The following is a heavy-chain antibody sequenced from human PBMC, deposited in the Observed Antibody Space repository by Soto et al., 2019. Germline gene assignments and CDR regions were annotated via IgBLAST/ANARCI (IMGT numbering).Heavy chain of an antibody. CDR2: IYYSGST. V-gene: IGHV4-59*01. CDR1: GGSISSYY. D-gene: IGHD3-10*01. Sequence: NPSETLSLTCTVSGGSISSYYWSWIRQPPGKGLEWIGYIYYSGSTNYNPSLKSRVTISVDTSKNQFSLKLSSVTAADTAVYYCAREGMVRGVSDYYYGMDVWGQGTTVTVSS. CDR3: AREGMVRGVSDYYYGMDV. J-gene: IGHJ6*02.